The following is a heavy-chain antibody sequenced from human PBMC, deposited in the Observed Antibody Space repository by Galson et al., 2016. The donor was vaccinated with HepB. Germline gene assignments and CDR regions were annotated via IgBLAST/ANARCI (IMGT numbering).Heavy chain of an antibody. CDR2: VSYSGTT. CDR1: GDSITNVNYH. Sequence: SETLSLTCSVSGDSITNVNYHWGWIRQPPGEGLEWIGSVSYSGTTYYNSSLQSRVTISVDTSTNHFSLTLASVTATDTAVYYCACEPSSGLWWFYSWGPGTLVTVSS. J-gene: IGHJ5*01. V-gene: IGHV4-39*02. CDR3: ACEPSSGLWWFYS. D-gene: IGHD6-19*01.